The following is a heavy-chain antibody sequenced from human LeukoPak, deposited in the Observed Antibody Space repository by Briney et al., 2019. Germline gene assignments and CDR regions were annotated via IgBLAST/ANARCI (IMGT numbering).Heavy chain of an antibody. Sequence: GGSLRLSCAASGFTFSSYGMHWVRQAPGKGLEWVAVISYDGSNKYYADSVKGRFTISRDNSNNVISLQMNNLTTEDTATYYCAREKFDSWGQGTLVTVSS. J-gene: IGHJ5*01. CDR3: AREKFDS. V-gene: IGHV3-30*03. CDR1: GFTFSSYG. CDR2: ISYDGSNK.